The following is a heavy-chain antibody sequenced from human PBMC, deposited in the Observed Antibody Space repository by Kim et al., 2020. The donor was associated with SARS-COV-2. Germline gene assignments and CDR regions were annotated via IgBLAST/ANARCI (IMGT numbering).Heavy chain of an antibody. CDR1: GGSISSSSYY. CDR2: IYYSGST. Sequence: SETLSLTCTVSGGSISSSSYYWGWIRQPPGKGLEWIGSIYYSGSTYYNPSLKSRVTISVDTSKNQFSLKLSSVTAADTAVYYCARLRGYSIGYWGQGTLVTVSS. J-gene: IGHJ4*02. CDR3: ARLRGYSIGY. D-gene: IGHD6-25*01. V-gene: IGHV4-39*01.